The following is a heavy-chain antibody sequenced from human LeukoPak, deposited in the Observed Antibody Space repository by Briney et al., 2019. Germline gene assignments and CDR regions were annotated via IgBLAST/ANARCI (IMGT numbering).Heavy chain of an antibody. V-gene: IGHV3-48*04. J-gene: IGHJ4*02. CDR1: GFTFSSYS. CDR3: AVGYSYGRNFDY. Sequence: GGSLRLSCAASGFTFSSYSMNGVRQAPGKGLEWVSYIRSSSSTIYYADSVKGRFTISRDNAKNSLYLQMNSLRAEDTAVYYCAVGYSYGRNFDYWGQGTLVTVSS. D-gene: IGHD5-18*01. CDR2: IRSSSSTI.